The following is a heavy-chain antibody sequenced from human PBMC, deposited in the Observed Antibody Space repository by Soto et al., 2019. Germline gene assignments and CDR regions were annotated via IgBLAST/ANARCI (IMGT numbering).Heavy chain of an antibody. J-gene: IGHJ5*02. CDR3: ARVFVFHAGFDP. D-gene: IGHD3-3*01. CDR2: IYYSGST. CDR1: VGSISSGGYY. Sequence: PSETLSLTCTVSVGSISSGGYYWSWIRQHPGKGLEWIGYIYYSGSTYYNPSLKSRVTISVDTSKNQFSLKLSSVTAADTAVYYCARVFVFHAGFDPWGQGTLVTVSS. V-gene: IGHV4-31*03.